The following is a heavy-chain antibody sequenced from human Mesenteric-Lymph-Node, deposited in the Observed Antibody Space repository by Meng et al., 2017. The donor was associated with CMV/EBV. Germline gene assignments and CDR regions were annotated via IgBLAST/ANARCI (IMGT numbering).Heavy chain of an antibody. CDR3: AKDPPYDFWSCHMGGGMDV. Sequence: GEALKISCAASGFTLSSYRMSWVRPAPGKGLGWVANIKQDGSEKYYVDSVKGRFTISRDNSKNSLYLQMNSLRAEDTAVYYCAKDPPYDFWSCHMGGGMDVWGQGTTVTVSS. CDR2: IKQDGSEK. V-gene: IGHV3-7*01. CDR1: GFTLSSYR. J-gene: IGHJ6*02. D-gene: IGHD3-3*01.